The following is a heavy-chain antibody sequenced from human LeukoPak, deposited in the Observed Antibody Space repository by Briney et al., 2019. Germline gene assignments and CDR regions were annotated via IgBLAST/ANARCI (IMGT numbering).Heavy chain of an antibody. CDR3: AKSHDYGDYYVDY. D-gene: IGHD4-17*01. J-gene: IGHJ4*02. CDR1: GFTFSSYG. V-gene: IGHV3-23*01. Sequence: GGSPRLSCAASGFTFSSYGMSWVRQAPGKGLEWVSAISGSGGSTYYADSVKGRFTISRDNSKNTLYLQMNSLRAEDTAVYYCAKSHDYGDYYVDYWGQGTLVTVSS. CDR2: ISGSGGST.